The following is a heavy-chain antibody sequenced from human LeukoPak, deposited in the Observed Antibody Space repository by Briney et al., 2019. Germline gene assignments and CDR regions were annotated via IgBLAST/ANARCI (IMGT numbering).Heavy chain of an antibody. Sequence: GGSLRLSCAASGFILNNYGIHWVRQAPGKGLEWVAFVRYDGSNEKYTESVRGRFIISRDNARNNLHLQMNSLRPEDTAVYYCAKDGHASGTQPARFESWGQGTLVTVSS. J-gene: IGHJ4*02. CDR2: VRYDGSNE. V-gene: IGHV3-30*02. CDR1: GFILNNYG. CDR3: AKDGHASGTQPARFES. D-gene: IGHD3-10*01.